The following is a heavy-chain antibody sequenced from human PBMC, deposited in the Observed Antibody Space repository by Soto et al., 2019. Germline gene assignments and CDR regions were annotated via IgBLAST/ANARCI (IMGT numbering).Heavy chain of an antibody. CDR1: GYPFTSSG. J-gene: IGHJ5*02. D-gene: IGHD3-16*01. V-gene: IGHV1-18*04. CDR2: ISAYNGNT. CDR3: ARSSGGVFGIIIEGTNWFAP. Sequence: ASVKVSCKASGYPFTSSGFSWVRQAPGQGLEWMGWISAYNGNTLYAQKFKGRVTMTTDTSTSTVYMELRGLTSEDTAVYYCARSSGGVFGIIIEGTNWFAPWGQGTLVTVSS.